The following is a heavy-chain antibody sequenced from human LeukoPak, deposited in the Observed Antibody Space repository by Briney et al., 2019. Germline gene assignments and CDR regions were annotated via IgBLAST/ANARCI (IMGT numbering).Heavy chain of an antibody. D-gene: IGHD3-3*01. J-gene: IGHJ6*03. Sequence: ASVKVSCKASGYTFTRYSMHWVRQAPGQGLEWMGWINPNSGGTNYAQKFQGRVTMTRDTSISTAYMELSRLRSDDTAVYYCARRRYDFWSGPNYYYYYMDVWGKGTTVTVSS. CDR2: INPNSGGT. CDR3: ARRRYDFWSGPNYYYYYMDV. CDR1: GYTFTRYS. V-gene: IGHV1-2*02.